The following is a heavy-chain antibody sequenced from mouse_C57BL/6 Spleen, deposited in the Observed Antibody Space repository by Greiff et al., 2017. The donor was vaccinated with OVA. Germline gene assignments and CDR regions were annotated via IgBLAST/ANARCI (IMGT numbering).Heavy chain of an antibody. CDR1: GYTLTTSC. D-gene: IGHD4-1*01. CDR3: ARKDPINWDDWYFDD. Sequence: GQLQQPGAELVMPGASVKLSCKASGYTLTTSCMHWVKQRPGQGLEWIGEIDPSDSYTNYNQKFKGKSTLTVDKSSSTAYMQLSSLTSEDSAVYYCARKDPINWDDWYFDDWGTGTTVTVSS. J-gene: IGHJ1*03. CDR2: IDPSDSYT. V-gene: IGHV1-69*01.